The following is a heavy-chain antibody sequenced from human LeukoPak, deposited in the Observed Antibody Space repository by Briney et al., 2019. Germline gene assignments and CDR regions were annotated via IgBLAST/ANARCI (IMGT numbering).Heavy chain of an antibody. D-gene: IGHD5-18*01. V-gene: IGHV3-30*03. CDR1: GFTFSRYG. CDR3: AHRDTTMVRVDY. CDR2: ISYDGSDK. J-gene: IGHJ4*02. Sequence: PGGSLRLSCAASGFTFSRYGIHWVRQAPGKGLEWVAVISYDGSDKYYADSVKGRFTISRDDSKNTLYLHMNSLTTEDTAVYFCAHRDTTMVRVDYWGQGTLVTVSS.